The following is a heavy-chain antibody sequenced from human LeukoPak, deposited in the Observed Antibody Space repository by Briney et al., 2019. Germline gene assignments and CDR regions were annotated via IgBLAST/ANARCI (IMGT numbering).Heavy chain of an antibody. CDR3: ASSWSGYYRIDY. CDR1: GFTFSSYE. D-gene: IGHD3-3*01. V-gene: IGHV3-48*03. CDR2: ISSSGSTI. Sequence: PGGSLRLSCAASGFTFSSYEMNWVRQAPGKGLEWVSYISSSGSTIYYADSVKGRFTISRDNAKNSLYLQMNSLRAEDTAVYYCASSWSGYYRIDYWGQGTLVTVSS. J-gene: IGHJ4*02.